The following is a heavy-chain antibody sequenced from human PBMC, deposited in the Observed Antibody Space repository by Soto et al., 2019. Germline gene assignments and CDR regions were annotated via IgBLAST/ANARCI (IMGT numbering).Heavy chain of an antibody. Sequence: ASETLSLTCTVSGGSISSGDYYWSWIRQPPGKGLEWIGYIYYSGSTYYNPSLKSRVTISVDTSKNQFSLRLSSVTAADTAVYYCARDSPEYYFDYWGQGTLVTVSS. CDR3: ARDSPEYYFDY. D-gene: IGHD3-10*01. CDR1: GGSISSGDYY. V-gene: IGHV4-30-4*01. J-gene: IGHJ4*02. CDR2: IYYSGST.